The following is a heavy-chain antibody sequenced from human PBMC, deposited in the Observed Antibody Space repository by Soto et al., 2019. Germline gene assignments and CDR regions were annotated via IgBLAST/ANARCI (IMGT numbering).Heavy chain of an antibody. D-gene: IGHD3-10*01. CDR2: IYWDDDK. Sequence: TMSLTCTVSGGSIGTYYWSWIRQPPGKALEWLALIYWDDDKRYRPSLKSRLTIAKDASKNLVILIMTNMDPEDTATYYCAHRAYYYGSGSYYTHWGQGILVTVSS. CDR3: AHRAYYYGSGSYYTH. J-gene: IGHJ4*02. CDR1: GGSIGTYYW. V-gene: IGHV2-5*08.